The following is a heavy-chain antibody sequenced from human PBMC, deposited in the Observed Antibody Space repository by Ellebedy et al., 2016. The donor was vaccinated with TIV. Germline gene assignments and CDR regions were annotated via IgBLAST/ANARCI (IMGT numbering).Heavy chain of an antibody. D-gene: IGHD3-10*01. CDR2: IYYSGST. CDR1: GGPMSSNSYY. CDR3: ARLTMVRGVIPDY. V-gene: IGHV4-39*01. J-gene: IGHJ4*02. Sequence: MPGGSLRLSCTVSGGPMSSNSYYWGWIRQPPGKGLEWIGSIYYSGSTYYNPSLKSRVTMSVDTSKKQFSLKLSSVTAADTAVYYCARLTMVRGVIPDYWGQGTLVTVSS.